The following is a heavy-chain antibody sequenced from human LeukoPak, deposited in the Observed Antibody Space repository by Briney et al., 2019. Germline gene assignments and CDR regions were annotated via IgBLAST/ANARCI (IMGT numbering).Heavy chain of an antibody. J-gene: IGHJ4*02. Sequence: PGGSLRLSCAASGFTFSSFAMIWVRQAPGKGLEWVSVIGSDSGGIVYADSVKGRFTISRDNAKNSLYLQMNSLRAEDTAVYYCARASHSSSWYLWGQGTLVTVSS. CDR3: ARASHSSSWYL. V-gene: IGHV3-21*01. CDR1: GFTFSSFA. D-gene: IGHD6-13*01. CDR2: IGSDSGGI.